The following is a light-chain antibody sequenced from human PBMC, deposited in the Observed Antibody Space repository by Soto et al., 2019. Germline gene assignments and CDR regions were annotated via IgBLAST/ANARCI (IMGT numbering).Light chain of an antibody. Sequence: DIQVTQSPPTLSASVGDRVTITCRASQTISTWMAWYQQKPGKAPKLLIYATSRLHRGVPSRFSGGGSGTDFTLTISSLQPEDFATYYCQQTYSTPPWTFGQGTKVDIK. V-gene: IGKV1-39*01. CDR1: QTISTW. CDR2: ATS. J-gene: IGKJ1*01. CDR3: QQTYSTPPWT.